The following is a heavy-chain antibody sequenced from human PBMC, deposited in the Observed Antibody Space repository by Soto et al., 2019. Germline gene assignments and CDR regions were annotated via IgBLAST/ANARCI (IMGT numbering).Heavy chain of an antibody. J-gene: IGHJ6*02. Sequence: PGGSLRLSCAASGFTFSSYDMHWVRQATGKGLEWVSAIGTAGDTYYPGSVKGRFTISRENAKNSLYLQMNSLRAEDTAVYYCARRSENYYYYGMDVWGQGTTVTVSS. CDR1: GFTFSSYD. D-gene: IGHD2-15*01. CDR3: ARRSENYYYYGMDV. CDR2: IGTAGDT. V-gene: IGHV3-13*01.